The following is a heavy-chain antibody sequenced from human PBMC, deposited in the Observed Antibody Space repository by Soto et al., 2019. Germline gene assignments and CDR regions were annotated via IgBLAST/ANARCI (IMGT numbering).Heavy chain of an antibody. CDR3: ARTGYYDSSGYPDAFDI. D-gene: IGHD3-22*01. CDR1: GFTFSSYS. V-gene: IGHV3-48*02. Sequence: EVLLVESGGGLVQRGGSLRLSCAASGFTFSSYSMNWVRQAPGKGLEWLSYISSSSSTIYYADSVKGRFTISRDNAKNSVYLQMNSVRDEDTAIYYCARTGYYDSSGYPDAFDIWGQGTMVTVSS. J-gene: IGHJ3*02. CDR2: ISSSSSTI.